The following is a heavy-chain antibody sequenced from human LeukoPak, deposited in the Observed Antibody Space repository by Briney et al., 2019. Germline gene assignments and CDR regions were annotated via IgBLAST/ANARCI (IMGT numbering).Heavy chain of an antibody. V-gene: IGHV5-51*01. CDR2: IYPGDSDT. CDR1: GYSFTSYW. D-gene: IGHD3-10*01. J-gene: IGHJ6*02. Sequence: GESLKISCKGSGYSFTSYWIGWVRQMPGKGLEWMGIIYPGDSDTRYSPSFQGQVTISADKSISTAYLQWSSLKASDTAMYYCARHPMYYGSGSGGMDVWGQGTTVTVSS. CDR3: ARHPMYYGSGSGGMDV.